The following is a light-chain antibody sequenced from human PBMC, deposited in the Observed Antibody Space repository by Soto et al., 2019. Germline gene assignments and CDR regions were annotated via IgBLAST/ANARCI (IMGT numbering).Light chain of an antibody. Sequence: QSVLTQPASVSGSPGQSITISCTGISSDVGGYNYVSWYQRHPGKAPKFMIFDVSNRPSGVSNRFSGSKSGNTASLTISGLQPEDEADYYCSSYTTSNARQIVFGTGTKVTVL. CDR2: DVS. CDR3: SSYTTSNARQIV. V-gene: IGLV2-14*03. J-gene: IGLJ1*01. CDR1: SSDVGGYNY.